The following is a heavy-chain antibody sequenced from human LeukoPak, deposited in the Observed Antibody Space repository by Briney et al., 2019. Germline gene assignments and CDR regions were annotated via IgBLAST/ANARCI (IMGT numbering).Heavy chain of an antibody. CDR3: ARQGRITMVRGGINGLLAI. V-gene: IGHV4-39*01. CDR2: FYYSGST. J-gene: IGHJ4*02. CDR1: GGSISSSSSY. Sequence: PSETLSLTCPVSGGSISSSSSYWGGSRHPPGRGWEGIGGFYYSGSTYYNPSLKSRVTISVDTSKNQFSLKLSSVTAADTAVYYCARQGRITMVRGGINGLLAIWGQGTLVTVSS. D-gene: IGHD3-10*01.